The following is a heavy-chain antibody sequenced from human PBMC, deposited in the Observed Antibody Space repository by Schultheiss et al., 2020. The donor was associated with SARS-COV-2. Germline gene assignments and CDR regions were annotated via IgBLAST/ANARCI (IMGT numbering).Heavy chain of an antibody. V-gene: IGHV3-74*01. CDR3: AKGKLYYYVSGSYSSDY. CDR1: GFTFSAYW. D-gene: IGHD3-10*01. Sequence: GGSLRLSCAASGFTFSAYWMHWVRQVPGKGLVWVSRINSDGRSTSYADSVKGRFIISRDNSKNTLYLQMDSLRAEDTAVYYCAKGKLYYYVSGSYSSDYWGQGTLVTVSS. CDR2: INSDGRST. J-gene: IGHJ4*02.